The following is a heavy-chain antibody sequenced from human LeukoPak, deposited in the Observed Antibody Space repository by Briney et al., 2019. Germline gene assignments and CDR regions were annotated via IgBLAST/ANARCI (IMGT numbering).Heavy chain of an antibody. J-gene: IGHJ5*02. Sequence: PSETLSLTCTVSGGSITSGDYYWSWIRQPPGKGLEWIGYIFYTGSTNYSPSLKSRVSISVDTFKNQFSLKLSSVTAADTAVYYCARKYPDHWFDPWGQGTLVTVSS. CDR2: IFYTGST. CDR1: GGSITSGDYY. CDR3: ARKYPDHWFDP. D-gene: IGHD6-6*01. V-gene: IGHV4-30-4*01.